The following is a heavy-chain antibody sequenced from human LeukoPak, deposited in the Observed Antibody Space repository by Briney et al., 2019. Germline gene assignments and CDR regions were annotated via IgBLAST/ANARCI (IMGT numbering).Heavy chain of an antibody. CDR1: GGSISSYY. CDR3: ARGGRSYFDY. Sequence: SETLSLTCTVSGGSISSYYWSWIRQPPGKGLEWIGYMYHSGSTYYNPSLKSRVTISLDRSKNQFSLNLSSVTAADTAVYYCARGGRSYFDYWGQGTLVTVSS. CDR2: MYHSGST. J-gene: IGHJ4*02. V-gene: IGHV4-59*12. D-gene: IGHD5-12*01.